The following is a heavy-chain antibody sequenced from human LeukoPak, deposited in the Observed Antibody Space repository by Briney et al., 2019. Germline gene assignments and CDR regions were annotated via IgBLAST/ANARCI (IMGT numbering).Heavy chain of an antibody. Sequence: PSETLSLTCAVYGGSFSGYYWSWIRQPPGKGLEWIGEINHSGSTNYNPSLKSRVTISVDTSKNQFSLKLSSVTAADTAVYYCARGYYDYVWGSYRHYYFDYWGQGTLVTVSS. CDR3: ARGYYDYVWGSYRHYYFDY. CDR2: INHSGST. V-gene: IGHV4-34*01. D-gene: IGHD3-16*02. J-gene: IGHJ4*02. CDR1: GGSFSGYY.